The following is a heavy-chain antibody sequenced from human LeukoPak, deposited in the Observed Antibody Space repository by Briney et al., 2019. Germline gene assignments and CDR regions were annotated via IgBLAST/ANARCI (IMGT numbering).Heavy chain of an antibody. CDR1: GYTFIDNY. CDR3: ARNGQWLTPYYYYYMDV. Sequence: SVKVSCKASGYTFIDNYIHWVRQAPGQGLEWMGGIIPIFGTANYAQKFQGRVTITADESTSTAYMELSSLRSEDTAVYYCARNGQWLTPYYYYYMDVWGKGTTVTISS. J-gene: IGHJ6*03. V-gene: IGHV1-69*13. D-gene: IGHD6-19*01. CDR2: IIPIFGTA.